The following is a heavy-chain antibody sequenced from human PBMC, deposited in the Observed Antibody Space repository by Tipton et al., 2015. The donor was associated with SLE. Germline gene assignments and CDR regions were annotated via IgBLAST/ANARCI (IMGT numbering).Heavy chain of an antibody. CDR1: GFTFNSYA. Sequence: SLRLSCVVSGFTFNSYAMHWVRQAPGMGLDGVAVTSYDGGTKLYADSVKGRFTISRDNSKNTLYLEMNSLRAEDTALYYCARDKNTDLVHYMDVWGQGTTVTVSS. CDR3: ARDKNTDLVHYMDV. J-gene: IGHJ6*03. CDR2: TSYDGGTK. V-gene: IGHV3-30*04. D-gene: IGHD5-18*01.